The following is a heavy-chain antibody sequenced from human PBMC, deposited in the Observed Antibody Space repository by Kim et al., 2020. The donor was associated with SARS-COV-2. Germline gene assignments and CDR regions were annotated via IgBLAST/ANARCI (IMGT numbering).Heavy chain of an antibody. D-gene: IGHD3-10*01. Sequence: SETLSLTCTVSGGSISSSSYYWGWIRQPPGKGLEWIGSIYYSGSTYYNPSLKSRVTISVDTSKNQFSLKLSSVTAADTAVYYCAREGRITMVRGVTYYYYGMDVWGPGTTVTVSS. J-gene: IGHJ6*02. V-gene: IGHV4-39*07. CDR1: GGSISSSSYY. CDR3: AREGRITMVRGVTYYYYGMDV. CDR2: IYYSGST.